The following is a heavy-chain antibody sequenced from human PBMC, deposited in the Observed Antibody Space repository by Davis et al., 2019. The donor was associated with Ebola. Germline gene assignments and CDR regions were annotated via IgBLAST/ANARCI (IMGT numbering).Heavy chain of an antibody. CDR3: ARDKKGSGSSPNDY. CDR1: GYTFTSYG. D-gene: IGHD2-2*01. V-gene: IGHV1-18*04. Sequence: ASVKVSCKASGYTFTSYGISWVRQAPGQGLEWMGWISAYNGNTNYAQKLQGRVTMTTDTSTSTAYMELRSLRSDDTAVYYCARDKKGSGSSPNDYWGQGALVTVSS. CDR2: ISAYNGNT. J-gene: IGHJ4*02.